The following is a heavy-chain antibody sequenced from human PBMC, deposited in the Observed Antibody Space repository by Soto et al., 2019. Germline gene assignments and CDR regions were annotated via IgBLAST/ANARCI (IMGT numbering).Heavy chain of an antibody. CDR3: ARDPDCSGGSCYSSYFDY. D-gene: IGHD2-15*01. Sequence: QVHLVQSGTEVKKPGASVKVSCKASGYTFTSYGISWVRQAPGQGLEWMGWISAYNGNTNYAQKLQGRVTMTRDTSTSTAYMELRSLRSDDTAVYYCARDPDCSGGSCYSSYFDYWGQGTLVTASS. J-gene: IGHJ4*02. CDR1: GYTFTSYG. V-gene: IGHV1-18*01. CDR2: ISAYNGNT.